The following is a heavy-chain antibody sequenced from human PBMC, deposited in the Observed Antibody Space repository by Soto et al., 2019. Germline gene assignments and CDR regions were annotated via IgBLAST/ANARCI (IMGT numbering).Heavy chain of an antibody. D-gene: IGHD3-9*01. V-gene: IGHV1-69*08. CDR1: GGTFSSYT. CDR3: ARDRYDILTDNYGMDG. CDR2: IIPILGIA. J-gene: IGHJ6*02. Sequence: QVQLVQSGAEVKKPGSSVKVSCKASGGTFSSYTISWVRQAPGQGLEWMGRIIPILGIANYAQKFQGRVTITADKSTSXAYMELSSLRSEDTAVYYCARDRYDILTDNYGMDGWGQGTTVTASS.